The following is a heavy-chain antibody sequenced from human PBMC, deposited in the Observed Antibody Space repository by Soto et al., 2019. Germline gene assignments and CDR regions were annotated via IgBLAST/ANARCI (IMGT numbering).Heavy chain of an antibody. Sequence: SETLSLTCAVSGYSISSGYYWGWIRQPPGKGLEWIGSIYHSGSTYYNPSLKSRVTISVDTSKNQFSLKLSSVTAADTAVYYCAREYRKIGYCSSASCPPGFDPWGQGTLVTVSS. CDR2: IYHSGST. D-gene: IGHD2-2*01. CDR1: GYSISSGYY. CDR3: AREYRKIGYCSSASCPPGFDP. V-gene: IGHV4-38-2*02. J-gene: IGHJ5*02.